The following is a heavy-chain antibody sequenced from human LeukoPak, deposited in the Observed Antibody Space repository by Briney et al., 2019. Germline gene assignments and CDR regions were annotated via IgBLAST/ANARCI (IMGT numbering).Heavy chain of an antibody. Sequence: GGSLRLSCAASGFTFSSYAMHWVRQAPGKGLEWVAVISYDGSNKYYADSVKGRFTISRDNSKNTLYLQMNSLRAEDTAVYYCARDGLSGWENWFDPWGQGTLVTVSS. D-gene: IGHD1-26*01. CDR3: ARDGLSGWENWFDP. CDR2: ISYDGSNK. J-gene: IGHJ5*02. V-gene: IGHV3-30*01. CDR1: GFTFSSYA.